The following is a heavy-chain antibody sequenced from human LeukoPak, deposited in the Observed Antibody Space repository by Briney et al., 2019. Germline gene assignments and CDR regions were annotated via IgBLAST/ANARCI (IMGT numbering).Heavy chain of an antibody. V-gene: IGHV3-48*03. D-gene: IGHD6-19*01. CDR1: GFTFSSYE. CDR3: ARLDASGLDY. J-gene: IGHJ4*02. CDR2: ISGSGRTI. Sequence: GGSLRLSCAASGFTFSSYEMNWVRQAPGKGLEWASYISGSGRTIYYANSVKGRFTISRDNAKNSLYLQMNSLRADDTAVYYCARLDASGLDYWGQGTLVTVSS.